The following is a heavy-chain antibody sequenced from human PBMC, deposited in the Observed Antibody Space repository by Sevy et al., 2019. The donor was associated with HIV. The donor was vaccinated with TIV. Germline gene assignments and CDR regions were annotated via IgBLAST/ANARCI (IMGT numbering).Heavy chain of an antibody. CDR3: ASPPGYRSTYYGFSLSRTLDS. CDR1: GGSITSNNYY. J-gene: IGHJ5*01. V-gene: IGHV4-39*01. CDR2: IYHSGNT. Sequence: SETLSITCSVSGGSITSNNYYWGWIRQPPGKGLEWIGSIYHSGNTYYNPSLKSRVTVSVDTSRSHFSLKVTSVAASDTAVYFCASPPGYRSTYYGFSLSRTLDSRGPGTLVTVSS. D-gene: IGHD6-19*01.